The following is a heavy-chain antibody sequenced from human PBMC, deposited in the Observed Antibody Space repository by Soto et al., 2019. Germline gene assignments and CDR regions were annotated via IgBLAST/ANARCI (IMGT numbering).Heavy chain of an antibody. J-gene: IGHJ4*02. CDR2: ISAYNDDR. Sequence: QVQLVQSGPEVKKPGASVKVSCKASGYSFYDYGVTWVRQSPGHGLQWMGWISAYNDDRNYAQNFQDRITMTTDTSTSTAYVELSSLRSDDTAVYFCGRARSAAMVTSDYWGQGTLVTVSS. CDR1: GYSFYDYG. D-gene: IGHD2-21*02. CDR3: GRARSAAMVTSDY. V-gene: IGHV1-18*01.